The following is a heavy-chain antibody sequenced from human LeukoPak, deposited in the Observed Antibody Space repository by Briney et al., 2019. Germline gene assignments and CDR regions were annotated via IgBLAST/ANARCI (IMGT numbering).Heavy chain of an antibody. CDR3: ARDLLIGSYDY. CDR2: INRDGSDK. Sequence: PGGSLRLSCAVSGFTFSNFWMTWVRQAPGKGLEWVANINRDGSDKYYVDSMKGRFTISRDNAKNSLYLQMNSLRAEDTAVYYCARDLLIGSYDYWGQGTLVTVSS. J-gene: IGHJ4*02. D-gene: IGHD1-26*01. CDR1: GFTFSNFW. V-gene: IGHV3-7*01.